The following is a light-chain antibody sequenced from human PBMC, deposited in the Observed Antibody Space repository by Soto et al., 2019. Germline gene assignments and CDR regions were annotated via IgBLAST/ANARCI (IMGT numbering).Light chain of an antibody. CDR1: SNDAGGYYL. Sequence: QSAPTQPASVSGSPGQSITISCTGVSNDAGGYYLVSWYQQHPGQAPKLIIYEDTKRPSGVSSRFSGSTSDNTPSLTISGXXAADEADYYCCSYAGHSTYVFACGTKLTVL. CDR3: CSYAGHSTYV. CDR2: EDT. V-gene: IGLV2-23*01. J-gene: IGLJ1*01.